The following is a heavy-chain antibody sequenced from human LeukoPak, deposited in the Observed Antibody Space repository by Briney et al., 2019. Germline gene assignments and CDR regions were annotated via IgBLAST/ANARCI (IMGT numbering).Heavy chain of an antibody. V-gene: IGHV3-11*01. CDR3: AREHYSYGFAY. CDR2: ITSRGSTM. CDR1: GFTFRDYY. D-gene: IGHD5-18*01. J-gene: IGHJ4*02. Sequence: PGGSLRLSCAASGFTFRDYYMTWIRQAPGKGLEWVSYITSRGSTMYYPDSVKGRFTISRDNAKNSVYLQMDSLRAEDTAVYYCAREHYSYGFAYWGQGTLVTVSS.